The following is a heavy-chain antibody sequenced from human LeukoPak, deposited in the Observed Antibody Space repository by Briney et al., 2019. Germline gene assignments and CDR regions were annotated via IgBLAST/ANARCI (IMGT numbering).Heavy chain of an antibody. CDR2: IYTSGST. V-gene: IGHV4-4*07. D-gene: IGHD3-3*01. CDR3: ARAHYDFWSETYYFDY. J-gene: IGHJ4*02. Sequence: SETLSLTCTVSGGSISSYYWSWIRQPAGKGLEWIGRIYTSGSTNYNPSLKSRVTMSVDTSKNQFSLKLSSVTAADTAVYYCARAHYDFWSETYYFDYWGQGTLVTVSS. CDR1: GGSISSYY.